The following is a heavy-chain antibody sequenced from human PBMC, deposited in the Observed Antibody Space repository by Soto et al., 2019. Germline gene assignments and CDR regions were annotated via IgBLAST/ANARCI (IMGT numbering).Heavy chain of an antibody. J-gene: IGHJ4*02. Sequence: GGSLRLSCAASGFNFSNYAMHWVRQAQGRGLEWVAVISFHGRYKYYGDSVKGRFTISRDNSKNTLDQQMSSLRPEDTAIYYCARDRVLWGSGHDVNFEYWCQGSPVTVS. CDR3: ARDRVLWGSGHDVNFEY. CDR1: GFNFSNYA. CDR2: ISFHGRYK. D-gene: IGHD5-12*01. V-gene: IGHV3-30*03.